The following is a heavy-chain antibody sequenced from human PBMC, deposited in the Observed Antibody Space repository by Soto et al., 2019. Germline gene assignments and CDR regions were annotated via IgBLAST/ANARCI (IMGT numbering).Heavy chain of an antibody. CDR3: ASALPRAVGYSYGCAHY. J-gene: IGHJ4*02. Sequence: ASVKVSCKASGGTFSSYAISWVRQAPGQGLEWMGGIIPIFGTANYAQKFQGRVTITADESTSTAYMELSSLRSEDTAVYYCASALPRAVGYSYGCAHYWGQGTLVTVPS. D-gene: IGHD5-18*01. V-gene: IGHV1-69*13. CDR1: GGTFSSYA. CDR2: IIPIFGTA.